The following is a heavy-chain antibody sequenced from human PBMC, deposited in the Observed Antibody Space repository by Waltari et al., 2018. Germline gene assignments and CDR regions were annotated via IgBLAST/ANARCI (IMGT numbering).Heavy chain of an antibody. Sequence: EVQLVESGGGLVQPGRSLRLSCAASGFTFDDYAMHWVRQAPGKGLEWFSGISWNSGSIGYADSVKGRFTISRDNAKNSLYLQMNSLRAEDTALYYCAKDSGSYLHYYYYYGMDVWDQGP. CDR2: ISWNSGSI. V-gene: IGHV3-9*01. J-gene: IGHJ6*02. CDR3: AKDSGSYLHYYYYYGMDV. CDR1: GFTFDDYA. D-gene: IGHD1-26*01.